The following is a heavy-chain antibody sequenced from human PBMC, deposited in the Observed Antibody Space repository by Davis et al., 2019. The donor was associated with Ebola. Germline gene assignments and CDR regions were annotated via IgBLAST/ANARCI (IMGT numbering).Heavy chain of an antibody. CDR2: ISGTGVST. V-gene: IGHV3-23*01. Sequence: PSETLSLTCVASGSTFSRHAMYWVRQAPGKGLEWVSTISGTGVSTYYADSVKGRFTISRDNPKNTLYLQVINLRAEDTAVYYCAKELSFVREPSHWGPGTLVTVSS. CDR3: AKELSFVREPSH. J-gene: IGHJ4*01. CDR1: GSTFSRHA. D-gene: IGHD1-14*01.